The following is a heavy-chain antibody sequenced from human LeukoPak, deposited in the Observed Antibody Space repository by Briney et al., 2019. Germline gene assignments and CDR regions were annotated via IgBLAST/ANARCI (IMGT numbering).Heavy chain of an antibody. CDR3: ARDVGSAPFDY. Sequence: GRSLRLSCAASGFTLSSSGMHWVRQAPGKGLEWVAVIWGDENHKYYGDSVRGRFTISRDNAKNTLYLQMDSLRVEDTAVYYCARDVGSAPFDYWGQGTLVTVSS. J-gene: IGHJ4*02. CDR2: IWGDENHK. D-gene: IGHD6-25*01. CDR1: GFTLSSSG. V-gene: IGHV3-33*01.